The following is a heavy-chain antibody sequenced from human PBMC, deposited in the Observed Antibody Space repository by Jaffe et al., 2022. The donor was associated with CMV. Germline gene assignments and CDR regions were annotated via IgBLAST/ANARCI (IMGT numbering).Heavy chain of an antibody. CDR3: ARGGGGGSCYSRRGCFLY. J-gene: IGHJ1*01. V-gene: IGHV1-69*01. Sequence: QVQLAQSGAEVKKPGSSVKVPCKASGGTFSSYAISWVRQAPGQGLEWMGGIIPMSGTLNYGQNFQGRVTITADESTNTAYMELSSLRSEDTAVYYCARGGGGGSCYSRRGCFLYWGQGTPVTVSS. D-gene: IGHD2-15*01. CDR1: GGTFSSYA. CDR2: IIPMSGTL.